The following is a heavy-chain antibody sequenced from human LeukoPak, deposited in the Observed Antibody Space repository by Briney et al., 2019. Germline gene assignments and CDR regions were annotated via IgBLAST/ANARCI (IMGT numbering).Heavy chain of an antibody. CDR2: ISSSSSYI. D-gene: IGHD3-10*01. CDR1: GFTFSSYS. CDR3: ALLWFGELPTSYYYYGMDV. V-gene: IGHV3-21*01. J-gene: IGHJ6*02. Sequence: GGALRLSCAASGFTFSSYSMNWVRQAPGKGLEGVSSISSSSSYIYYADLVKGRFTISRDNAKNSLYLQMNSLRAEDTAVYYCALLWFGELPTSYYYYGMDVWGQGTTVTVSS.